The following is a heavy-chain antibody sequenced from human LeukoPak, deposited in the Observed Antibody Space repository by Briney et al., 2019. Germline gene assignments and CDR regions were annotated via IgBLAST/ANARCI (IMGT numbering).Heavy chain of an antibody. D-gene: IGHD3-3*01. J-gene: IGHJ4*02. CDR2: IYDSGST. V-gene: IGHV4-39*01. Sequence: SSETLSLTCTVSGGSISSNNYFWGWIRQPPGKGLEWIGSIYDSGSTYYNPSLKSRVTISVDTSKNQFSLKLNSVTAADTAMYYCQSRFLEWLLDYWGQGTLVTVSS. CDR1: GGSISSNNYF. CDR3: QSRFLEWLLDY.